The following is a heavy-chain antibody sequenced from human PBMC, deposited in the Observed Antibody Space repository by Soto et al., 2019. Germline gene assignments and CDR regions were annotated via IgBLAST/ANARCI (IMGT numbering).Heavy chain of an antibody. J-gene: IGHJ4*02. CDR2: ISVDGTST. CDR1: GFTFRSHW. CDR3: ARGGAVRFLEWLLTHFAY. D-gene: IGHD3-3*01. Sequence: EVQLVESGGGLVKPGGSLRLSCAASGFTFRSHWMHWVRQAPGKGLVWVSRISVDGTSTSYADSVKGRFTISRDNAKSTVYLQMNSLRADDTAVYYCARGGAVRFLEWLLTHFAYWGPGTLVTVSS. V-gene: IGHV3-74*01.